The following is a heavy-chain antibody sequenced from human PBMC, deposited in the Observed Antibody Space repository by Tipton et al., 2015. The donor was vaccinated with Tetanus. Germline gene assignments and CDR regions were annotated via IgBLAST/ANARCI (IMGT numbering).Heavy chain of an antibody. D-gene: IGHD2-21*02. CDR2: IYPGDSDT. CDR1: GYSFTSYW. V-gene: IGHV5-51*01. Sequence: QLVQSGAEVKKPGESLKISCKGSGYSFTSYWIGWVRQMPGKGLEWMGSIYPGDSDTKYSPSFQGQVTISADKTINTAYLQWSSLKASDTVMYYCAASELVTRGGFRAFDIWGQGTMVPVSS. CDR3: AASELVTRGGFRAFDI. J-gene: IGHJ3*02.